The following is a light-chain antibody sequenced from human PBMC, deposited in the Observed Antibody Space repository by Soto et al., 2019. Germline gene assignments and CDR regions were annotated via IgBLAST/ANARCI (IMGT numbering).Light chain of an antibody. J-gene: IGLJ1*01. V-gene: IGLV2-8*01. Sequence: QSALTQPPSASGSPGQSVTISCTGTSSDVGGYNYVSWYQQYPGKAPKLMIYEVNKRPSGVPDRFFGSKSGNTASLTVSGLQAEGEADYYCSSYAGSNNRYVFGTGTKLTVL. CDR1: SSDVGGYNY. CDR2: EVN. CDR3: SSYAGSNNRYV.